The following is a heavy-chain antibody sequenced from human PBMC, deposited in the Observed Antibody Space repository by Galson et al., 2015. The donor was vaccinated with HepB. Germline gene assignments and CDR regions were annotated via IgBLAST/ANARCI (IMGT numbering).Heavy chain of an antibody. Sequence: SETLSLTCTVSGGSISSSNYYWGWIRQPPGKGLEWIGSIYYSGSTYYNPSLKSRVTISVDTPKNQFSLKLSSVTAADTAVYYCARGGIAAAGTRWFDPWGQGTLVTVSS. CDR1: GGSISSSNYY. CDR3: ARGGIAAAGTRWFDP. D-gene: IGHD6-13*01. J-gene: IGHJ5*02. V-gene: IGHV4-39*01. CDR2: IYYSGST.